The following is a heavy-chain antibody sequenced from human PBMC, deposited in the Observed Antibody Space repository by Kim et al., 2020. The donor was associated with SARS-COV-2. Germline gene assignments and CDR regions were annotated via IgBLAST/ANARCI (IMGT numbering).Heavy chain of an antibody. CDR1: GFTFSSYG. J-gene: IGHJ4*01. D-gene: IGHD3-3*01. V-gene: IGHV3-30*18. CDR3: AKDIRFWSGYYNGGKDY. CDR2: ISYDGSNK. Sequence: GGSLRLSCAASGFTFSSYGMHWVRQAPGKGLEWVAVISYDGSNKYYADSVKGRFTISRDNSKNTLYLQMNSLRAEDTAVYYCAKDIRFWSGYYNGGKDY.